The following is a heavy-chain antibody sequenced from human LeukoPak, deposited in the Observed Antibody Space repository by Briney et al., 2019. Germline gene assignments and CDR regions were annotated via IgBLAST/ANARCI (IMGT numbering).Heavy chain of an antibody. Sequence: PGGSLRLSCAAPGFTVSSNYMSWVRQAPGKGLEWVSAISGSGGSTYYADSVKGRSTISRDNSKNTLYLQMNSLRAEDTAVYYCAKFGLAGSGRFHDAFDIWGQGTMVTVSS. J-gene: IGHJ3*02. CDR3: AKFGLAGSGRFHDAFDI. CDR2: ISGSGGST. CDR1: GFTVSSNY. D-gene: IGHD3-10*01. V-gene: IGHV3-23*01.